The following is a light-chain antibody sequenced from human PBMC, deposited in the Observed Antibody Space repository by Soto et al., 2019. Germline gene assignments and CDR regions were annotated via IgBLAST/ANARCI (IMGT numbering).Light chain of an antibody. CDR1: NIGSKG. CDR3: QVWDSKGV. CDR2: FDR. V-gene: IGLV3-21*04. Sequence: SYELTQPPSVSVAPGKTARITCGGNNIGSKGVHWYQQKPGQAPVLVIYFDRERPSGIPERFTGSNSGNTATLTISRVDAGDEADYYCQVWDSKGVFGGGTKVTVL. J-gene: IGLJ3*02.